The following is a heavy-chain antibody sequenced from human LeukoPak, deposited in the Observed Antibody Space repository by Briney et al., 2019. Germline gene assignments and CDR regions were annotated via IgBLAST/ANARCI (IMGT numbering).Heavy chain of an antibody. CDR1: GFTFDDYG. Sequence: GGSLRLSCAASGFTFDDYGMSWVRQAPGKGLEWVSGINWNGGSTGYADSVKGRFTISRDNAKNSLYLQMNSLRAEDTALYYCARDLGNDYGDPTVGYWGQGTLVTVSS. CDR2: INWNGGST. V-gene: IGHV3-20*04. D-gene: IGHD4-17*01. CDR3: ARDLGNDYGDPTVGY. J-gene: IGHJ4*02.